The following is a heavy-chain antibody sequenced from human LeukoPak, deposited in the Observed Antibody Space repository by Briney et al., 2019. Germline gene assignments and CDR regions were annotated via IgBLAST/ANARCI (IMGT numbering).Heavy chain of an antibody. D-gene: IGHD3-22*01. J-gene: IGHJ3*02. Sequence: GGSLRRSCAASGFTFSDYYMSWIRQAPGKGLEWVSYISSSGSTIYYADSVKGRFTISRDNAKNSLYLQMNSLRAEDTAVYYCARDRRTYYYDSKGFDIWGQGTMVTVSS. CDR1: GFTFSDYY. CDR3: ARDRRTYYYDSKGFDI. V-gene: IGHV3-11*01. CDR2: ISSSGSTI.